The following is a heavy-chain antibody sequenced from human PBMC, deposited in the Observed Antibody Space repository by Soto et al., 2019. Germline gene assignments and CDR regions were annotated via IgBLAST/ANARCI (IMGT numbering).Heavy chain of an antibody. CDR1: GYSFTSYW. CDR3: ARHGGSVAAAVSADYYYYYGMDV. CDR2: IYPGDSDT. J-gene: IGHJ6*02. D-gene: IGHD6-13*01. Sequence: PGESLKISCKGSGYSFTSYWIGWVRQMPGKGLEWMGIIYPGDSDTRYSPSFQGQVTISADKTISTAYLQWSSLKASDTAMYYCARHGGSVAAAVSADYYYYYGMDVWGQGTTVTVPS. V-gene: IGHV5-51*01.